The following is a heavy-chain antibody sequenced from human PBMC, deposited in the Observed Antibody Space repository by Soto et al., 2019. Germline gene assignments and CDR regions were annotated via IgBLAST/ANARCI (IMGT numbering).Heavy chain of an antibody. CDR3: ARGLSGDKVDY. D-gene: IGHD7-27*01. V-gene: IGHV4-30-4*01. J-gene: IGHJ4*02. CDR1: GGSISSGDYY. Sequence: QVQLQESDPGLVKPSQTLSLTCTVSGGSISSGDYYWSWIRQSPGKGLEWIGHIYDRGSTYSNPSLNSRVFILVDTSKNQFSLNLNSVTAADTAVYYCARGLSGDKVDYWGRGTLVTVSS. CDR2: IYDRGST.